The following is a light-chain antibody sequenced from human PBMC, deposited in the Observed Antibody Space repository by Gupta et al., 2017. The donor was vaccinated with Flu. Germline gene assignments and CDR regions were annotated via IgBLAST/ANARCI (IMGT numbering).Light chain of an antibody. CDR2: WAS. Sequence: DIVMTQSPDSLAVSLGERATINCKSSQSILYSSNNKNYLAWFQQKPGQPPKLLIYWASTRESGVPDRFSGSGSGTDFTLTINSRQAEDVAIYYCQQFDITPRTFGQGTKVEIK. CDR1: QSILYSSNNKNY. V-gene: IGKV4-1*01. CDR3: QQFDITPRT. J-gene: IGKJ1*01.